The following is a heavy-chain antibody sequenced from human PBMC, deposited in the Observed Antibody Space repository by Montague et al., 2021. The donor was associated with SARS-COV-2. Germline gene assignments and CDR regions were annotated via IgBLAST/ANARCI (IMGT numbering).Heavy chain of an antibody. D-gene: IGHD1-26*01. V-gene: IGHV3-66*01. CDR2: IYSGGST. CDR1: GFTVNSNY. J-gene: IGHJ5*02. Sequence: SLRLSCAASGFTVNSNYMSWVRQAPGKGLEWVSVIYSGGSTYYADSVKGRFTISRDNSKNTLYLQMNSLRAEDTAVCYCARDKAGPTGGGWFDPWGQGTLVTVSS. CDR3: ARDKAGPTGGGWFDP.